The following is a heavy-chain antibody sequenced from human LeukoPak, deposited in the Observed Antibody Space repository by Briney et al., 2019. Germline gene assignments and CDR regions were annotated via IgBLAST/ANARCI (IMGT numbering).Heavy chain of an antibody. J-gene: IGHJ3*02. CDR2: IYHSGST. V-gene: IGHV4-30-2*01. CDR1: GVSISSGGYS. Sequence: SETLSLTCAVSGVSISSGGYSWSWIRQPPGKGLEWIGYIYHSGSTYYNPSLKSRVTISVDRSMNQFSLKLSSVTAADTAVYYCAREAKTDAFDIWGQGTMVTVSS. CDR3: AREAKTDAFDI.